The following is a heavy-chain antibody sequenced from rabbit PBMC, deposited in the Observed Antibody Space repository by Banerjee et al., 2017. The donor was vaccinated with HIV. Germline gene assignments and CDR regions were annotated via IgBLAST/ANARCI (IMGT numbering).Heavy chain of an antibody. Sequence: QEQLVESGGGLVQPEGSLTLTCTASGFSFSSSYYMCWVRQAPGKGLEWIACIYTGSSGSTYYATWAKGRFTISKTSSTTVTLQMTSLTAADTATYFCARGYTSGNGYIYYGMDLWGQGTLVTVS. CDR1: GFSFSSSYY. J-gene: IGHJ6*01. V-gene: IGHV1S45*01. D-gene: IGHD1-1*01. CDR2: IYTGSSGST. CDR3: ARGYTSGNGYIYYGMDL.